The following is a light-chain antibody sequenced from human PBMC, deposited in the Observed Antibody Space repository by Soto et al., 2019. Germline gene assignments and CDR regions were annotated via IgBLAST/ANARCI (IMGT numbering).Light chain of an antibody. J-gene: IGLJ1*01. CDR3: SSSTSSTTYV. V-gene: IGLV2-14*01. Sequence: QSVLTQPASVSGSPGQSITISYTGTSSDVGGYDYVSWYQQRPGKAPKLMIYEVSNRPSGVSNRFSGSKSGNTASLTISGLQAEDEADYYCSSSTSSTTYVFGTGTKLTVL. CDR2: EVS. CDR1: SSDVGGYDY.